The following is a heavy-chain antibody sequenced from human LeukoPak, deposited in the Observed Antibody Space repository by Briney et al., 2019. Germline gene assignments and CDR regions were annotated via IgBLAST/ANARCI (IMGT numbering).Heavy chain of an antibody. D-gene: IGHD6-13*01. CDR1: GFTFSSYG. CDR2: ISYDGSNK. J-gene: IGHJ6*02. Sequence: PGRSLRLPCAASGFTFSSYGMHWVRQAPGKGLEWVAVISYDGSNKYYADSVKGRFTISRDNSKNTLYLQMNSLRAEDTAVYYCANSRVAAAGWRGYYYYGMDVWGQGTTVTASS. CDR3: ANSRVAAAGWRGYYYYGMDV. V-gene: IGHV3-30*18.